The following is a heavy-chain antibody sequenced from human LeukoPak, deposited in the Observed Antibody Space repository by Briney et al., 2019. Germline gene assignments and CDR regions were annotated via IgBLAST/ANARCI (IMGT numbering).Heavy chain of an antibody. D-gene: IGHD3-22*01. Sequence: GGSLRLSCAASGFTFSSYAMTWVRQAPGKGLEWVSAISGSGGSTYYADSVKGRFTISRDSSKNTLYLQMNSLRAEDTAVYYCAKDHPFDHYYDSSGYFLYWGQGTLVTVSS. CDR3: AKDHPFDHYYDSSGYFLY. V-gene: IGHV3-23*01. CDR2: ISGSGGST. J-gene: IGHJ4*02. CDR1: GFTFSSYA.